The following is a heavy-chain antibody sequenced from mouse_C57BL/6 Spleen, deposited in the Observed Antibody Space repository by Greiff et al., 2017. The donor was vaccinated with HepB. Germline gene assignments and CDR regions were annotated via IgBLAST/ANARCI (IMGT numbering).Heavy chain of an antibody. V-gene: IGHV1-42*01. CDR1: GYSFTGYY. CDR2: INPSTGGT. CDR3: ARDPYLDY. J-gene: IGHJ2*01. Sequence: VQLKESGPELVKPGASVKISCKASGYSFTGYYMNWVKQSPEKSLEWIGEINPSTGGTTYNQKFKAKATLTVDKSSSTAYMQLKSLTSEDSAVYYCARDPYLDYWGQGTTLTVSS.